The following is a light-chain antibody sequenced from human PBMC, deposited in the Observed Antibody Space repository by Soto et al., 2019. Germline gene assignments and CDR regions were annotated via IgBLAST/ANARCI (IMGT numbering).Light chain of an antibody. CDR1: NIGRKS. V-gene: IGLV3-21*04. CDR2: YDR. Sequence: SYELTQPPSVSLAPGETASIACGGDNIGRKSVHWCQQKPGQAPVVVMYYDRDRPSGIPERFSGSNSGNTAPLTISWVEAGDDADYYCQVHDSSLDHLVFGTGTKLTVL. J-gene: IGLJ1*01. CDR3: QVHDSSLDHLV.